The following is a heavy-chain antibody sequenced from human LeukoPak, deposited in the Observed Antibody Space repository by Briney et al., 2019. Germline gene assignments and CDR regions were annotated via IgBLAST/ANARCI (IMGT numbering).Heavy chain of an antibody. V-gene: IGHV4-39*01. Sequence: PSETLSLTCTVSGGSISRNSYYWGWIRQPPGKGLEWIGSIYYSGSTYYYPSLKSRFTISIDTSKNQFSLKLSSVTAADTAVYYCARRTGFDSGHYFDYWGQGILVTVSS. J-gene: IGHJ4*02. CDR1: GGSISRNSYY. CDR2: IYYSGST. D-gene: IGHD6-19*01. CDR3: ARRTGFDSGHYFDY.